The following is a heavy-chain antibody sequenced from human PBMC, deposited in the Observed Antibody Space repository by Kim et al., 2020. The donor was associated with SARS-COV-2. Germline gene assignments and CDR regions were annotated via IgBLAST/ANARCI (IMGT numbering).Heavy chain of an antibody. Sequence: SETLSLTCTVSGGSISSYYWSWIRQPPGKGLEWIGYIYYSGSTNYNPSLKSRVTISVDTSKNQFSLKLSSVTAADTAVYYCARHGYGTGTTGYYYYYMDVWGKGTTVTVSS. V-gene: IGHV4-59*08. CDR3: ARHGYGTGTTGYYYYYMDV. CDR2: IYYSGST. CDR1: GGSISSYY. J-gene: IGHJ6*03. D-gene: IGHD1-1*01.